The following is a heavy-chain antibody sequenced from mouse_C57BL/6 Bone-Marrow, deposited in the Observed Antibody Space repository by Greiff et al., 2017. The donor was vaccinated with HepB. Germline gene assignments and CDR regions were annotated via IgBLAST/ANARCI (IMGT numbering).Heavy chain of an antibody. CDR1: GYTFTSYW. D-gene: IGHD3-3*01. V-gene: IGHV1-50*01. CDR3: ARRDFFYFDY. J-gene: IGHJ2*01. Sequence: QVQLQQPGAELVKPGASVKLSCKASGYTFTSYWMQWVKQRPGQGLEWIGEIDPSDSYTNYNQKFKGKATLTVDTSSITAYMQLSSLTSEDSAVYYCARRDFFYFDYWGQGTTLTVSS. CDR2: IDPSDSYT.